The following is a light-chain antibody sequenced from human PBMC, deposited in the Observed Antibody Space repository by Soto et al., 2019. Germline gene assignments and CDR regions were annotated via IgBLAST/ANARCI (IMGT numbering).Light chain of an antibody. CDR3: QQHDNLPLT. V-gene: IGKV1-33*01. J-gene: IGKJ4*01. Sequence: IQMTQSPSSLSASIGDRVTITCQASHDIRNSLNWYQQTPGKPPKLLISDASNLELGVPSKFSGTGFATDFSFTIINLQPEDIATYYCQQHDNLPLTFGGGTKVDIK. CDR1: HDIRNS. CDR2: DAS.